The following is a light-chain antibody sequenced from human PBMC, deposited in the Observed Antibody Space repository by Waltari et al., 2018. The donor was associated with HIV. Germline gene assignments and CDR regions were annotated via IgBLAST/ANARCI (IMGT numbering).Light chain of an antibody. CDR1: QNIGSY. Sequence: DIQMTQSPPSLTASVGDRVTITCLASQNIGSYLNWYQLRPGQAPNVLIYVSTNLQTGVPSRFSGRGSGTDFTLTIADLQPEDFVFYFCQQSYSKPRTFGQGTK. CDR3: QQSYSKPRT. J-gene: IGKJ1*01. V-gene: IGKV1-39*01. CDR2: VST.